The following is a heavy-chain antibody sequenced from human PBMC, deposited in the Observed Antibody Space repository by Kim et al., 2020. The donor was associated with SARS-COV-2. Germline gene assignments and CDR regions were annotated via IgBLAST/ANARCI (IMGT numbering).Heavy chain of an antibody. CDR1: GFTFSAYD. Sequence: GGSLRLSCATSGFTFSAYDMNWVRQAPGKGLEWLSFITTSSTTIYYADSVEGRFTISRDNAKNSLFLQMNSLRDEDTALYYCVRDRMGGAFDMWGQGTMV. CDR2: ITTSSTTI. CDR3: VRDRMGGAFDM. D-gene: IGHD3-16*01. J-gene: IGHJ3*02. V-gene: IGHV3-48*02.